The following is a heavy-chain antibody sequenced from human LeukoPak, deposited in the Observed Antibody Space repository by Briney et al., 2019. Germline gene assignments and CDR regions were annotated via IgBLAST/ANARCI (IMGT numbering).Heavy chain of an antibody. J-gene: IGHJ5*02. CDR2: INPNSGGK. CDR3: ARDQRGLLWFGELSPSNWFDP. D-gene: IGHD3-10*01. CDR1: GYTFTGYY. Sequence: GASVKVSCKASGYTFTGYYMHWVRQAPGQGLEWMGRINPNSGGKNYAQKFQGRVTMTRDTSISTAYMELSRLRSDDTAVYYCARDQRGLLWFGELSPSNWFDPWGQGTLVTVSS. V-gene: IGHV1-2*06.